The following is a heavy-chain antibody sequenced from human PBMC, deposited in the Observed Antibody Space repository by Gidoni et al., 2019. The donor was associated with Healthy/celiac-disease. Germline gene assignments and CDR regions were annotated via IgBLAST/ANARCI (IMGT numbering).Heavy chain of an antibody. J-gene: IGHJ4*02. V-gene: IGHV3-23*01. CDR1: GFTLSSYA. CDR2: ISGSGGST. D-gene: IGHD3-9*01. Sequence: EVQLLESGGGLVQPGGSLRLSCSASGFTLSSYAMSLVRQAPGKGLEWVSAISGSGGSTYYADSVKGRFTISRDNSKNTLYLQMNSLRAEDTAVYYCAKGLWFDWLFPPFDYWGQGTLVTVSS. CDR3: AKGLWFDWLFPPFDY.